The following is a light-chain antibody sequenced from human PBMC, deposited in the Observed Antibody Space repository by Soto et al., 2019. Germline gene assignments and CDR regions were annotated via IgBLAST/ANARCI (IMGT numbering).Light chain of an antibody. CDR3: QSYDSSLSGWV. CDR2: GNS. V-gene: IGLV1-40*01. J-gene: IGLJ3*02. Sequence: QAVVTQPPSVSGAPGQRVTISCTGSSSNIAAGYDVHWYQQLPGTAPKLLIYGNSNRPSGVPDQFSGSKSGTSASLAITGLQAEDEADYYCQSYDSSLSGWVFGGGTQLTVL. CDR1: SSNIAAGYD.